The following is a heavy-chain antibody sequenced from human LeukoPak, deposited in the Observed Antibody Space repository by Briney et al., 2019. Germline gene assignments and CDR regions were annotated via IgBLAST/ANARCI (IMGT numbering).Heavy chain of an antibody. CDR3: ASFPGGVAGYYFDY. CDR2: IYHSGST. CDR1: GYSISSGYY. V-gene: IGHV4-38-2*01. J-gene: IGHJ4*02. D-gene: IGHD6-19*01. Sequence: SETLSLTCAVSGYSISSGYYWGWIRQPPGKGLEWIGSIYHSGSTYYNPSLKSRVTISVDTSKNQFSLKLSSVIAADTAVYYCASFPGGVAGYYFDYWGQGTLVTVSS.